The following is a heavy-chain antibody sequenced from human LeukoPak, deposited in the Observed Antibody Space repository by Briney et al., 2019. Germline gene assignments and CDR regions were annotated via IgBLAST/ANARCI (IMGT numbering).Heavy chain of an antibody. CDR1: GFTFSSYW. CDR2: IKQDGSEK. Sequence: PGGSLRLSCAASGFTFSSYWMSWVRQAPGKGLEWVANIKQDGSEKSYRDSVKGRFTISRDNANNSLHLQMNSLRAEDTAVYYCARGRWLQISWGQGTLVTVSS. D-gene: IGHD5-24*01. V-gene: IGHV3-7*04. J-gene: IGHJ4*02. CDR3: ARGRWLQIS.